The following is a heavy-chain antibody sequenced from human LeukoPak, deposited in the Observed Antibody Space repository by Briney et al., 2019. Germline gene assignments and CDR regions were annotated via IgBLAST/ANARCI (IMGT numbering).Heavy chain of an antibody. J-gene: IGHJ3*02. CDR1: GYSFTNFW. V-gene: IGHV5-51*01. CDR3: ARRAVGVPRWAFDI. D-gene: IGHD1-26*01. CDR2: IYPGDSDT. Sequence: GESLQISCRGSGYSFTNFWIGWVRQMPGKGLEWMGIIYPGDSDTRYSPSFQGQVTISADKSISTAYLQWSSLKASDTAMYYCARRAVGVPRWAFDIWGQGTMVTVSS.